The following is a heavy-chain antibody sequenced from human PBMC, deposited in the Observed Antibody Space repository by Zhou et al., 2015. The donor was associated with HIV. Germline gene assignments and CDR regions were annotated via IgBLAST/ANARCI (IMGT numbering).Heavy chain of an antibody. J-gene: IGHJ6*02. CDR3: ARCTYYYDSSGYTQPHYYGMDV. CDR1: GGSFSNYA. CDR2: IIPMFNRA. V-gene: IGHV1-69*06. D-gene: IGHD3-22*01. Sequence: QVQLVQSGAEVKKPGSSVRVSCQASGGSFSNYAFSWLRQAPGQGLEWMGGIIPMFNRADYAHKFQGRVTITADRSTSTAYMELSSLRSEDTAVYYCARCTYYYDSSGYTQPHYYGMDVWGQGTTVTVSS.